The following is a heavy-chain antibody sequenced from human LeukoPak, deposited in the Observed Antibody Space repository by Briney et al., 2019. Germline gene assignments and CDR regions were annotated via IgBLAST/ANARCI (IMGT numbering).Heavy chain of an antibody. Sequence: GGSLKISCKGSGYSFTSYWIGWVRQMPGKGLEWMGIIYPGDSDTRYSPSFQGQVTISADKSISTAYLQWSSLKASDTAMYYCARAPTQYDFWSGYLLYYFDYWGQGTLVTVSS. D-gene: IGHD3-3*01. V-gene: IGHV5-51*01. J-gene: IGHJ4*02. CDR1: GYSFTSYW. CDR3: ARAPTQYDFWSGYLLYYFDY. CDR2: IYPGDSDT.